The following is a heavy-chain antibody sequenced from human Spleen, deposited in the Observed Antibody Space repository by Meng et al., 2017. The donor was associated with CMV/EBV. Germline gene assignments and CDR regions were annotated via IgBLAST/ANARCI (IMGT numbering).Heavy chain of an antibody. D-gene: IGHD3-3*01. CDR2: IYYSGTT. V-gene: IGHV4-39*07. CDR3: ARDRNNYYDFWSGYSSRPYNWFDP. CDR1: Y. J-gene: IGHJ5*02. Sequence: YWGWIRQPPGKGLEWIGSIYYSGTTYHNPSLKSRVTISVDTSKNQFSLKLSSVTAADTAVYYCARDRNNYYDFWSGYSSRPYNWFDPWGQGTLVTVSS.